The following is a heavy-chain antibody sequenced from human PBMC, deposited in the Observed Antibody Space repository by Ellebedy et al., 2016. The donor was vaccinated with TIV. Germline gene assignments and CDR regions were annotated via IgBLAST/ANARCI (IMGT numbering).Heavy chain of an antibody. J-gene: IGHJ4*02. V-gene: IGHV3-23*01. Sequence: GGSLRLXCAASEFTFSSYAMSWVRQAPGKGLEWVSTISGSGVSTYYADSVKGRFTISRDNSKNTLYLQMNSLRAEDTAVYYCAKATDDFWSGSPNYYFDYWGQGTLVTVSS. D-gene: IGHD3-3*01. CDR1: EFTFSSYA. CDR3: AKATDDFWSGSPNYYFDY. CDR2: ISGSGVST.